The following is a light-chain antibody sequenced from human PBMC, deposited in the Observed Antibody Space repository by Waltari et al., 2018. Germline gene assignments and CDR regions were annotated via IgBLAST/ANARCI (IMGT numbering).Light chain of an antibody. J-gene: IGKJ3*01. Sequence: CRARQDIAKRLAWYQQKPGKAPNLLIYGTSSLQTGVPSRFSGSGAGTEVTLSISSLQPEDFATYYCQQAKSFPITFGPGTKVDIK. CDR2: GTS. CDR1: QDIAKR. CDR3: QQAKSFPIT. V-gene: IGKV1-12*01.